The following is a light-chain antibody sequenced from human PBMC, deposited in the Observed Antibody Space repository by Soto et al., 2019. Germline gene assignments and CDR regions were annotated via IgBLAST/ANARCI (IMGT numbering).Light chain of an antibody. J-gene: IGKJ1*01. Sequence: EIVLTQSPATLSSFPGDRVTLSCRASQSIDNHLAWYQQRPGQAPRLLIYAASSRAAGIPDRFSGSGSGTDFTLTISRLEPEDFAVYYCQQYGSSPRTFGQGTKV. CDR3: QQYGSSPRT. CDR2: AAS. V-gene: IGKV3-20*01. CDR1: QSIDNH.